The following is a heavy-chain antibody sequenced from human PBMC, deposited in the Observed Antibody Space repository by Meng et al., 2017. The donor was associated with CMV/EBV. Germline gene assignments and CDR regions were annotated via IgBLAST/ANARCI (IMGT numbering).Heavy chain of an antibody. CDR3: ARDSSRWVTKYYFDY. V-gene: IGHV4-39*07. D-gene: IGHD4-17*01. J-gene: IGHJ4*02. CDR1: GGSISSSSYY. Sequence: HLQLQESRPGLVKPSETLSLTCTSSGGSISSSSYYWGWIRQPPGKGLEWIGSIYYSGSTYYNPSLKSRVTISVDTSKNQFSLKLSSVTAADTAVYYCARDSSRWVTKYYFDYWGQGTLVTVSS. CDR2: IYYSGST.